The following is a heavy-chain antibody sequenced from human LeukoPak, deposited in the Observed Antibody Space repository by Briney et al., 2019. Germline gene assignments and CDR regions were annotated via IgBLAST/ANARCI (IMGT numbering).Heavy chain of an antibody. CDR1: GYTFTGYY. CDR2: IKPNSGGT. V-gene: IGHV1-2*02. Sequence: VASVKVSCKASGYTFTGYYIHWGRQAPGQGLEWMGWIKPNSGGTNYAQKFQGRVTMTRDTSISTAYMELSRLRSDDTAVYYCARGSIVGATFDYFDYWGQGTLVTVSS. J-gene: IGHJ4*02. CDR3: ARGSIVGATFDYFDY. D-gene: IGHD1-26*01.